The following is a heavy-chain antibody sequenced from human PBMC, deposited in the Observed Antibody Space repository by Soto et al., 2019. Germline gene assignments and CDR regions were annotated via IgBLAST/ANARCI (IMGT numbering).Heavy chain of an antibody. D-gene: IGHD3-16*01. V-gene: IGHV3-30*18. CDR3: AKTAGYDYVWGSSGLDP. J-gene: IGHJ5*02. CDR2: ISYDGSDK. CDR1: GFTFSSYG. Sequence: PGGSLRLSCAGSGFTFSSYGMHWFRQAPGKGLEWVAVISYDGSDKYYGDSVKGRFTISRDDSKNTLYLQMNSLRVEDTAIYYCAKTAGYDYVWGSSGLDPWGQGT.